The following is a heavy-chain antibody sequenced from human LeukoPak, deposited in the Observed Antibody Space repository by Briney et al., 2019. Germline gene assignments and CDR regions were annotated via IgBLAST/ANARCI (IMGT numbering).Heavy chain of an antibody. CDR2: MKLDGSGEK. V-gene: IGHV3-7*03. CDR1: GFTFSRYW. Sequence: PGGSLRLSCAVYGFTFSRYWMSWVRQAPGKGLEWVAMMKLDGSGEKYYVDSVKGRFTISIDNAKNSLYLQMNSLRAEDTAVYYCAKEPREYCSSTSCPNWFDSWGQGTLVTVSS. D-gene: IGHD2-2*01. J-gene: IGHJ5*01. CDR3: AKEPREYCSSTSCPNWFDS.